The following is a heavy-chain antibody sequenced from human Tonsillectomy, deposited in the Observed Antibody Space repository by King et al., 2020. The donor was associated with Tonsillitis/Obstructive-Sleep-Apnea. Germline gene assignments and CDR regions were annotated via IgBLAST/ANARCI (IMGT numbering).Heavy chain of an antibody. D-gene: IGHD5-18*01. V-gene: IGHV2-5*02. Sequence: HITLKESGPTLVKPTQTLTLTCTSSGFSLTSGGVGVGWIRQPPGKALEWLALIYWDDDTRYSPSLKTRLTIAQDISKNQVVLTMTNMEPVDTATYYCARKPRVYSYGLFGDYYLDVWGKGITVTVSS. J-gene: IGHJ6*04. CDR1: GFSLTSGGVG. CDR3: ARKPRVYSYGLFGDYYLDV. CDR2: IYWDDDT.